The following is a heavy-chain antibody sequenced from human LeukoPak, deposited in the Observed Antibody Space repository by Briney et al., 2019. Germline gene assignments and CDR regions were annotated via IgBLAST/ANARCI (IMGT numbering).Heavy chain of an antibody. CDR3: AGGHDLGY. J-gene: IGHJ4*02. CDR1: GGSFSGYY. Sequence: SETLSLTCAVYGGSFSGYYWSWIRQPPGKGLEWIGEINHSGSINYNPSLKSRVTISVDTSKNQFSLKLSSVTAADTAVYYCAGGHDLGYWGQGTLVTVSS. D-gene: IGHD1-1*01. CDR2: INHSGSI. V-gene: IGHV4-34*01.